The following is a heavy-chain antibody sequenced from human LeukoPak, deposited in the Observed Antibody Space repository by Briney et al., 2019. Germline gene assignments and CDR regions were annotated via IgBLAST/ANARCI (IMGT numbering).Heavy chain of an antibody. V-gene: IGHV3-66*04. CDR3: ARQGRITMVRGVFCWFDP. J-gene: IGHJ5*02. D-gene: IGHD3-10*01. Sequence: GGSLRLSCAASGFTFSSYGMSWVRQAPGKGLEWVSVIFSDGNTYYADSVKGRFTISRDNSKNTLYLQMNSLRAEDTAVYYCARQGRITMVRGVFCWFDPWGQGTLVTVSS. CDR1: GFTFSSYG. CDR2: IFSDGNT.